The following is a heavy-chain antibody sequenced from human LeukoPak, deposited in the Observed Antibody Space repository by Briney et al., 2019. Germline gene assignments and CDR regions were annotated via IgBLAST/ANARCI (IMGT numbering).Heavy chain of an antibody. V-gene: IGHV1-69*05. CDR2: SIPIFGTA. D-gene: IGHD6-13*01. Sequence: GASVKVSCKASGGTFSSYAISWVRQAPGQGLEWMGGSIPIFGTANYAQKFQGRVTITTDESTSTAYMELSSLRSEDTAVYYCAREAAAGLDYWGQGTLVTVSS. J-gene: IGHJ4*02. CDR3: AREAAAGLDY. CDR1: GGTFSSYA.